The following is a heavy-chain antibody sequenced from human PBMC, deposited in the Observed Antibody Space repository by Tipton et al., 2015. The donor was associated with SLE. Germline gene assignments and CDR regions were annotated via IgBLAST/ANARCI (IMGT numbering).Heavy chain of an antibody. Sequence: TLSLTCTVSGDSISNSYWSWIRQPPGQGLQWIGYIHYSGRTDYNPSLRSRVTISRDTSKNQFSLNVNSVTAADTAVYYCARQHSGGATDTWGQGTLVTVSS. V-gene: IGHV4-59*12. CDR3: ARQHSGGATDT. CDR1: GDSISNSY. D-gene: IGHD1-26*01. CDR2: IHYSGRT. J-gene: IGHJ5*02.